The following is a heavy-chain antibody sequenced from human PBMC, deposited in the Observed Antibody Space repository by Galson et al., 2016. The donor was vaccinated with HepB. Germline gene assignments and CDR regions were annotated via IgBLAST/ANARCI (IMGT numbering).Heavy chain of an antibody. J-gene: IGHJ5*02. CDR2: INQDGSNK. Sequence: SLRLSCAGSGLTFSNNWMTWVRQAPGRGLEWVAYINQDGSNKAYVGSVKGRFTVTRDNAKNSLYLQMNTRRVEDTSVYYCAVYGNTRPSRSFGPWGQGTLVTVSS. CDR1: GLTFSNNW. CDR3: AVYGNTRPSRSFGP. V-gene: IGHV3-7*03. D-gene: IGHD2-8*01.